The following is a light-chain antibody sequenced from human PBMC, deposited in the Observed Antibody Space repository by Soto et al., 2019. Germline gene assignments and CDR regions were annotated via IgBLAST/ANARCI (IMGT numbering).Light chain of an antibody. CDR1: QNVSSN. CDR2: GAS. Sequence: IVVTQSPATLSVSPGARATLSCRASQNVSSNLGWYQQKPGQVPRLLVYGASTRATGFPARFSGSGSGTEFTLTISSLQSEDFAVYYCQQYTNWPWTFGQGTKVDIK. J-gene: IGKJ1*01. V-gene: IGKV3-15*01. CDR3: QQYTNWPWT.